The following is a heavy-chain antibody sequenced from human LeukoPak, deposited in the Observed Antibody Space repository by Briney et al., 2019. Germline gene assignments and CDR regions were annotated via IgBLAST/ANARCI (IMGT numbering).Heavy chain of an antibody. CDR3: AREVSEGFDF. Sequence: GGSLRLSRTASGFTFSGYSMNWIRQAPGKGLEWVSSFGTRSTSVYHAGSVKGRFAISRDNAKNSLYLQMNSLRAEDTALYYCAREVSEGFDFWGQGTLVTVSS. CDR1: GFTFSGYS. CDR2: FGTRSTSV. D-gene: IGHD3-22*01. J-gene: IGHJ4*02. V-gene: IGHV3-21*01.